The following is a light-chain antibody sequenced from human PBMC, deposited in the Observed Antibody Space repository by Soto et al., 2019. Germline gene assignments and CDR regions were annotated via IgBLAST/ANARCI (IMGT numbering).Light chain of an antibody. CDR1: QSVSSSY. J-gene: IGKJ1*01. CDR3: QQDYNSWT. V-gene: IGKV3D-7*01. Sequence: EIVMTQSPATLSLSPGERATLSCRASQSVSSSYLSWYQQKPGQAPRLLIYGASTRATGIPARFSGSGSGTDFTLTISSLLPEDFAVYYCQQDYNSWTFGQGTKVDIK. CDR2: GAS.